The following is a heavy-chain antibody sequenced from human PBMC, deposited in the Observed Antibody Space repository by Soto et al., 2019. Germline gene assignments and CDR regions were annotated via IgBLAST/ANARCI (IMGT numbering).Heavy chain of an antibody. J-gene: IGHJ4*02. CDR3: ARSPRKAPFDY. Sequence: SETLSLTCTVSGGSISSGGYYWSWIRQHPGKGLEWIGYIYYSGSTYYNPSLKSRVTISVDTSKNQFSLKLSSVTAADTAVYYCARSPRKAPFDYWGQGTLGTVSS. CDR2: IYYSGST. CDR1: GGSISSGGYY. V-gene: IGHV4-31*03.